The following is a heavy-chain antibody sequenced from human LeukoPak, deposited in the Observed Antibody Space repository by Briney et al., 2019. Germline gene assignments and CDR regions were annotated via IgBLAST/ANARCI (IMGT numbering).Heavy chain of an antibody. Sequence: GGSLRLSCAASGFTFSSYAMSWVRQAPGKGLEWVSAISGSGGSTYYADSVKGRFTISRDNSKNTLYLQMNSLRAEDTAVYYCAKDNYEFWSGYQIRYYDSGMDVLGQGTTVTVSS. CDR2: ISGSGGST. V-gene: IGHV3-23*01. J-gene: IGHJ6*02. CDR3: AKDNYEFWSGYQIRYYDSGMDV. D-gene: IGHD3-3*01. CDR1: GFTFSSYA.